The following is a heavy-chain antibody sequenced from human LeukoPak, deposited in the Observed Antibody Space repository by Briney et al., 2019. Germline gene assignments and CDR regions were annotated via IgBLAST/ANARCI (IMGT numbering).Heavy chain of an antibody. CDR2: IVVGSGNT. V-gene: IGHV1-58*02. Sequence: ASVKVSCKASGFTFTSSAMQWVRQVRGQRLEWIGWIVVGSGNTNYAQKFQERVTITRDMSTSTAYMELSSLRSEDTAVYYCAASYDSSVSNYYYGMDVWGQGTTVTVSS. D-gene: IGHD3-22*01. CDR3: AASYDSSVSNYYYGMDV. J-gene: IGHJ6*02. CDR1: GFTFTSSA.